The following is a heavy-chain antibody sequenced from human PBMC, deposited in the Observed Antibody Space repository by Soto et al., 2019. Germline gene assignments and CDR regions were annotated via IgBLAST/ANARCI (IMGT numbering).Heavy chain of an antibody. CDR1: RLTFGNYW. D-gene: IGHD5-12*01. CDR2: INPDGSKK. V-gene: IGHV3-7*01. Sequence: EVQLVESGGGLVQPGESLRLSCAASRLTFGNYWMCWVRQAPGKGLEWVAAINPDGSKKYYVFAVMGRFTISRDNAKNLLYLKMNRLREDDTAVYYCAILALGLEYGGRGAFDRWGQGTLVTVSS. CDR3: AILALGLEYGGRGAFDR. J-gene: IGHJ4*02.